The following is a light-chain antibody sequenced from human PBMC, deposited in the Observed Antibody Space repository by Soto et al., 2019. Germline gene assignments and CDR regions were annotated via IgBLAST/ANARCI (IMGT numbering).Light chain of an antibody. J-gene: IGKJ2*01. Sequence: DIQMTQSPSSLSESAGDRVTITCRASQGISTYLNWYHQKPGKAPKLLIYAASSLQSGVPSRFSGSGSGTDFTLTITSLQPEDFATYYCQQSYSTPFTFGQGTKLEIK. CDR2: AAS. CDR1: QGISTY. V-gene: IGKV1-39*01. CDR3: QQSYSTPFT.